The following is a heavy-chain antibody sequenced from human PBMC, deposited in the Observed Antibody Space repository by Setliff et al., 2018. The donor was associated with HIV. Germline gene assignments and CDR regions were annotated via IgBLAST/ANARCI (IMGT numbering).Heavy chain of an antibody. CDR3: ARPRSGGSGSYSWFDP. CDR2: VNAANGYT. J-gene: IGHJ5*02. CDR1: GYTFTSYH. V-gene: IGHV1-3*01. Sequence: ASVKVSCKASGYTFTSYHMHWVRQAPGQRLEWMGWVNAANGYTKYSQKFQGRVTITRDTSANTAYMELSSLRSEDTAVYDCARPRSGGSGSYSWFDPWGQGTLVTVSS. D-gene: IGHD3-10*01.